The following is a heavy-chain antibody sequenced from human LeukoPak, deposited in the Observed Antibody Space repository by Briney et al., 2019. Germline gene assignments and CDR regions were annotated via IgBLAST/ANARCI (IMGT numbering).Heavy chain of an antibody. Sequence: SETLSLTCTVSGGSVSTSDYYWGWIRQSPVKGLEWIGDVFYTGKTNYNPPLRGRATISIDTSKNQFSLKLTYVTAADSAVYYCARVFDSWGQGTLVTVSS. CDR1: GGSVSTSDYY. CDR3: ARVFDS. V-gene: IGHV4-39*07. J-gene: IGHJ4*02. CDR2: VFYTGKT.